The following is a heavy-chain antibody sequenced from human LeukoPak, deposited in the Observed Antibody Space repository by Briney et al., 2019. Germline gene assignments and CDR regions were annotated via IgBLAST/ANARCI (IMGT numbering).Heavy chain of an antibody. V-gene: IGHV3-49*04. J-gene: IGHJ4*02. CDR3: TRDAEYSSSSGSFDY. CDR2: IRSEAYDETT. D-gene: IGHD6-6*01. Sequence: GGSLRLSSAASRFTFGEAAMRWVRAAPGKGREGVGFIRSEAYDETTEYAASVKGRFTISRVDSKSIAYLQMNSLKTENTAVYYCTRDAEYSSSSGSFDYWGQGTLVTVSS. CDR1: RFTFGEAA.